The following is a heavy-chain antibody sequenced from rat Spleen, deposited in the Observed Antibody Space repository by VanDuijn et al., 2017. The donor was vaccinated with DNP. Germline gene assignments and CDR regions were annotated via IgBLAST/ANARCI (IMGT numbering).Heavy chain of an antibody. CDR1: GFAFSNFG. CDR2: ISGSGGST. Sequence: EVQLVESGGDLVQPGRSMKLSCAASGFAFSNFGMTWVRQAPAKGLEWVATISGSGGSTYYRDSVKGRFTISRDNAKSTLYLQMNSLRSEDMATYYCARRDWGFDYWGQGVTVTVSS. V-gene: IGHV5-46*01. CDR3: ARRDWGFDY. J-gene: IGHJ2*01. D-gene: IGHD5-1*01.